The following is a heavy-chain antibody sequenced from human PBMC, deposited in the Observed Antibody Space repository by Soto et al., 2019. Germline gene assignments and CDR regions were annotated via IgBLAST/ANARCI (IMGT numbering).Heavy chain of an antibody. V-gene: IGHV3-66*01. CDR1: GFTVSSKY. CDR3: ARGFQGIVGTRKFNYYYYGMDV. J-gene: IGHJ6*02. D-gene: IGHD1-26*01. CDR2: IQSGGTT. Sequence: GGSLRLSGAASGFTVSSKYMTWVRQAPGKGLEWVSLIQSGGTTYYADSVKGRFTISRDTSENTLHLQMDSLRVEDTAVYYCARGFQGIVGTRKFNYYYYGMDVWGQGTTVTISS.